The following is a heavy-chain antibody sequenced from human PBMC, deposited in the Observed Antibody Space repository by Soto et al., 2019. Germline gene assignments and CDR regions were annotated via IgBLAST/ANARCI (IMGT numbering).Heavy chain of an antibody. CDR2: ISYDGSYR. CDR3: AKDPDSALNWCGP. J-gene: IGHJ5*02. Sequence: GGSLRLSCAASGFTFSNSAMVWVRQAPGKGLEWVALISYDGSYRYCADSVKGRFTISRDNSKSILYLQMNSLRADDTAVYYCAKDPDSALNWCGPWGRGTLFTVSS. CDR1: GFTFSNSA. V-gene: IGHV3-30*18.